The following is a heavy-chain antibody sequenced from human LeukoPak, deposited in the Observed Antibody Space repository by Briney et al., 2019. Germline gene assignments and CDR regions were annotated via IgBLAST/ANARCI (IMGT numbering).Heavy chain of an antibody. D-gene: IGHD3-22*01. CDR1: GFTVSSNY. J-gene: IGHJ4*02. Sequence: GGSLRLSCAASGFTVSSNYMSWVRQAPGKGLEWVSVIYSGGSTYYADSVKGRFTISRDNSKNTLYLQMNSLRAEDTAVYYCARGGGLYYYDSSGYLLWGQGTLVTVSS. CDR3: ARGGGLYYYDSSGYLL. CDR2: IYSGGST. V-gene: IGHV3-53*01.